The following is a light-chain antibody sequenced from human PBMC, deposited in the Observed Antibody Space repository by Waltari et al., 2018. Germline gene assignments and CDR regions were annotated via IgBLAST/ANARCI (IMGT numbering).Light chain of an antibody. Sequence: EIVLPQSPGTLSLSPGERATLSCRASQSVSSNYLSWYQQRPGQPPRLLIHVSSSRATGIPDRFSGSGSGTDFTLTISRLEPEDFAVYYCQQYGRSWNTFGQGTKLEIK. CDR2: VSS. V-gene: IGKV3-20*01. J-gene: IGKJ2*01. CDR3: QQYGRSWNT. CDR1: QSVSSNY.